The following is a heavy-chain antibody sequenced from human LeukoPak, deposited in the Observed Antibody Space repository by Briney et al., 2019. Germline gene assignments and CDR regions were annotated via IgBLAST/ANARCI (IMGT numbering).Heavy chain of an antibody. CDR3: ARVGYYESSGYYEY. CDR1: GYTLTDYY. D-gene: IGHD3-22*01. Sequence: AASVKVSCKASGYTLTDYYMHWVRQAPGQGLEWMGQINPNSGGTNYAQKFQGRVTMTRDTSISTVYMELSRLRSDDTAVYYCARVGYYESSGYYEYWGQGTLVTVSS. J-gene: IGHJ4*02. CDR2: INPNSGGT. V-gene: IGHV1-2*06.